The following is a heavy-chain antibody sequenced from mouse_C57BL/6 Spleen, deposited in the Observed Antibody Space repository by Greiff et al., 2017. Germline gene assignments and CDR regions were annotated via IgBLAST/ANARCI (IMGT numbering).Heavy chain of an antibody. Sequence: QVQLQQPGAELVKPGPSVKLSCKASGYTFTSYWMHWVKQRPGQGLEWIGMIHLNSGSTNYNETFKSKATLTVDTSSSTAYMQLSSLTSEDAAVSYCARGNDYGYAMDYWGQGTSVTVSS. V-gene: IGHV1-64*01. D-gene: IGHD2-4*01. CDR2: IHLNSGST. J-gene: IGHJ4*01. CDR3: ARGNDYGYAMDY. CDR1: GYTFTSYW.